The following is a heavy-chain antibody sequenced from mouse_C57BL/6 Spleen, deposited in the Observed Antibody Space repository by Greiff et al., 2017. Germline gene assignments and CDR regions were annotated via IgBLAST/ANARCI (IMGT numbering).Heavy chain of an antibody. J-gene: IGHJ2*01. Sequence: QVQLQQPGAELVRPGTSVKLSCKASGYTFTSYWMHWVKQRPGQGLEWIGVIDPSDSYTNYNQKFKGKATLTVDTSSSTAYMQLSSLTSEDSAVYYCARGSTTVVAPYYFDYWGQGTTLTVSS. CDR1: GYTFTSYW. CDR2: IDPSDSYT. D-gene: IGHD1-1*01. V-gene: IGHV1-59*01. CDR3: ARGSTTVVAPYYFDY.